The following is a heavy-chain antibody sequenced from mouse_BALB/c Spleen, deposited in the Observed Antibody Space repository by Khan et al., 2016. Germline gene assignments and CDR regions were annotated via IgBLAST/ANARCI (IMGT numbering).Heavy chain of an antibody. CDR1: GYTFTDYE. CDR2: IDPETGGT. CDR3: TRSVTARAIVY. D-gene: IGHD3-2*01. J-gene: IGHJ3*01. Sequence: VQLKQSGAELVRPGASVTLSCKASGYTFTDYEMHWVKQTPVHGLEWIGAIDPETGGTAYNQKFKGKATLTADKSSSTAYMELRSLTSEDSAVFYCTRSVTARAIVYWGQGTLVTVSA. V-gene: IGHV1-15*01.